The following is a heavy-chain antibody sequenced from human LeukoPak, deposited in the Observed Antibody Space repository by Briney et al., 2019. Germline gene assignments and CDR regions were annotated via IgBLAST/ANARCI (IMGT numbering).Heavy chain of an antibody. CDR2: IYYSGST. D-gene: IGHD6-13*01. Sequence: SETLSRTCTVSGGSISSYYWSWIRQPSGKGLEWIGYIYYSGSTNYNPSLKSRVTISVDTSKNQFSLKLSSVTAADTAVYYCARVGARAAGFDYWGQGTLVTVSS. V-gene: IGHV4-59*12. CDR3: ARVGARAAGFDY. J-gene: IGHJ4*02. CDR1: GGSISSYY.